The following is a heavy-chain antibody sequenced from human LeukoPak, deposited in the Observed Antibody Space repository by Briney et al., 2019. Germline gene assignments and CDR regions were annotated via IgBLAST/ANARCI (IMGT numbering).Heavy chain of an antibody. V-gene: IGHV3-48*01. Sequence: GGSLRLSCAASGFTISTYPMNWVRQAPGKGLEWVSYISSSSDTIYYAESVKGRFTTSRDNAKNSLYLQMNSLRVEDTAVYYCASRRGGYSYGYSAFDIWGQGTMVTVSS. D-gene: IGHD5-18*01. CDR1: GFTISTYP. J-gene: IGHJ3*02. CDR2: ISSSSDTI. CDR3: ASRRGGYSYGYSAFDI.